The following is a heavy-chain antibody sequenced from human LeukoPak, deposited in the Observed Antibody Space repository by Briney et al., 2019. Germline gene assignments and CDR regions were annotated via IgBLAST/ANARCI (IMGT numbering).Heavy chain of an antibody. V-gene: IGHV3-21*01. J-gene: IGHJ3*02. CDR1: GFTFSSYR. CDR3: ARDYGGNSGLGAYDI. D-gene: IGHD4-23*01. Sequence: PGGSLRLSCAASGFTFSSYRMVWVRQAPGKGLEWVSSISSSSSYIYYADSVKGRFTISRDNAKNSLYLQMNSLRVEDTAVYYCARDYGGNSGLGAYDIWGQGTMVTVSS. CDR2: ISSSSSYI.